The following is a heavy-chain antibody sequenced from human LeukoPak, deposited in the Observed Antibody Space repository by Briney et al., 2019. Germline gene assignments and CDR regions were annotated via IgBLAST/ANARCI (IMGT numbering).Heavy chain of an antibody. Sequence: LTGGSLRLSCATSGFTFSHFALSWVRLAPGKGLEWVSAISGSGGSTYYADSVKGRFTISRDNSKNTLYLQMNSLRAEDTAVYYCAKDGVTVLYYDSSGYYPYFDYWGQGTLVTVSS. CDR2: ISGSGGST. D-gene: IGHD3-22*01. CDR3: AKDGVTVLYYDSSGYYPYFDY. J-gene: IGHJ4*02. CDR1: GFTFSHFA. V-gene: IGHV3-23*01.